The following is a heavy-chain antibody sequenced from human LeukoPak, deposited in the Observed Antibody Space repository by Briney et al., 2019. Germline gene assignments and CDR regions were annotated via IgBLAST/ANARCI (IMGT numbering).Heavy chain of an antibody. CDR1: GFTFSNAW. CDR2: IKTKSEGGTT. V-gene: IGHV3-15*01. J-gene: IGHJ4*02. Sequence: GGSLRLSCAASGFTFSNAWLIWVRQTPGKGLEWVGRIKTKSEGGTTDYAAPVKGRFTISRDDSKKMVYLQMNGLKAEDTAAYYCTTEDYWGQGTLVTVSS. CDR3: TTEDY.